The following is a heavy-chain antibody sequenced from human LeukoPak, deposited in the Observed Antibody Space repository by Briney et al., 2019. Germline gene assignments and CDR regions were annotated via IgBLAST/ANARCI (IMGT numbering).Heavy chain of an antibody. D-gene: IGHD2-2*01. CDR3: ARDPVYCSSTSCYGISFDY. CDR1: GGTFSSYA. V-gene: IGHV1-2*02. CDR2: INPNSGGT. J-gene: IGHJ4*02. Sequence: ASVKVSCKASGGTFSSYAISWVRQAPGQGLEWMGWINPNSGGTNYAQKFQGRVTMTRDTSISTAYMELSRLRSDDTAVYYCARDPVYCSSTSCYGISFDYWGQGTLVTVSS.